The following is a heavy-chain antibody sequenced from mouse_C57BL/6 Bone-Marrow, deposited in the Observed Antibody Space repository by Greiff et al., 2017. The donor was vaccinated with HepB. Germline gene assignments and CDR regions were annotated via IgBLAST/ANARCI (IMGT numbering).Heavy chain of an antibody. CDR2: ISDGGSYT. CDR1: GFTFSSYA. J-gene: IGHJ4*01. D-gene: IGHD1-1*01. CDR3: ARGDYYGYYYAMDY. V-gene: IGHV5-4*03. Sequence: EVKLVESGGGLVKPGGSLKLSCAASGFTFSSYAMSWVRQTPETRLEWVATISDGGSYTYYPDNVKGRFTISRDNAKNNLYLQMSHLKSEETAMYYCARGDYYGYYYAMDYWGQGTSVTVSS.